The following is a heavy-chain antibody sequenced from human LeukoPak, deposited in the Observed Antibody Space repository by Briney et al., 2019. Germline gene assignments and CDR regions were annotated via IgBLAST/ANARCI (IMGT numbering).Heavy chain of an antibody. J-gene: IGHJ4*02. Sequence: PGGSLRLSCAASGFTFSSYAMHWVRQAPGKGLEWVAVISYDGSNKYYADSVKGRFTISRDNSKNTLYLQMNSLRAEDTAVYYCAKEGPLEYYFDYWGEGTLVTVSS. CDR1: GFTFSSYA. V-gene: IGHV3-30-3*01. CDR3: AKEGPLEYYFDY. CDR2: ISYDGSNK.